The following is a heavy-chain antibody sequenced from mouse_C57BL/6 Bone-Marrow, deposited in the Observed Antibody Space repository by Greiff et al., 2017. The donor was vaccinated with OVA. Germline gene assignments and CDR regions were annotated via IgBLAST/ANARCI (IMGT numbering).Heavy chain of an antibody. V-gene: IGHV1-55*01. D-gene: IGHD1-3*01. CDR2: IYPGSGST. J-gene: IGHJ3*01. CDR1: GYTFTSYW. Sequence: QVHVKQPGAELVKPGASVKMSCKASGYTFTSYWITWVKQRPGQGLEWIGDIYPGSGSTNYNEKFKSKATLTVDTSSSTAYMQLSSLTSEDSAVYYCARRLTRAWFAYWGQGTLVTVSA. CDR3: ARRLTRAWFAY.